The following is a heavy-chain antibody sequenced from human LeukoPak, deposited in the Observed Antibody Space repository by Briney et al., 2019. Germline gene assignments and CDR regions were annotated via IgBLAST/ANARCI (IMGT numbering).Heavy chain of an antibody. D-gene: IGHD3-10*01. CDR3: AELPLLWFGELGFDP. CDR2: IGTAGDT. V-gene: IGHV3-13*01. J-gene: IGHJ5*02. CDR1: GFTFATYD. Sequence: GGSLRLSCAASGFTFATYDMHWVRQATGKGLKWVSAIGTAGDTYYPGSVKGRFTISRDNTKNTLYLQMNSLRAEDTAVYYCAELPLLWFGELGFDPWDQGTLVTVSS.